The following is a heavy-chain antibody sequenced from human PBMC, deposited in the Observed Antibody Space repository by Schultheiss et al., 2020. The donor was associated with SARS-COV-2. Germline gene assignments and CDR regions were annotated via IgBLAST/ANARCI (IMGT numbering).Heavy chain of an antibody. CDR2: ISGSGGST. J-gene: IGHJ6*02. V-gene: IGHV3-23*01. Sequence: GGSLRLSCAASGFTFSSYGMHWVRQAPGKGLEWVSAISGSGGSTYYADSVKGRFTISRDNSKNTLYLQMNSLRAEDTAVYYCAKKGRRRELAYGMDVWGQGTTVTVSS. D-gene: IGHD1-7*01. CDR1: GFTFSSYG. CDR3: AKKGRRRELAYGMDV.